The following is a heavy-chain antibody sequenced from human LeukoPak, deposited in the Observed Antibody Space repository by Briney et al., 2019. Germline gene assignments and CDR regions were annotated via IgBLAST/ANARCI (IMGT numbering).Heavy chain of an antibody. D-gene: IGHD3-10*01. CDR3: ARGWFGELSFFDY. J-gene: IGHJ4*02. V-gene: IGHV3-21*01. CDR2: ISSSSSYI. Sequence: GGSLRLSCAASGFTFSSYSMNWVRQAPGKGLEWVSSISSSSSYIYYADSVKGRFTISRDNAKNSLYLQMNSLRAEDTAVCYCARGWFGELSFFDYWGQGTLVTVSS. CDR1: GFTFSSYS.